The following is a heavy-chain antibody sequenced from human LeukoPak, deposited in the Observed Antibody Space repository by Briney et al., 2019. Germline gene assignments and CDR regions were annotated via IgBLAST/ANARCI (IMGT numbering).Heavy chain of an antibody. J-gene: IGHJ6*02. V-gene: IGHV1-46*01. CDR3: ARDEILLAVAGTDYYYGMDV. Sequence: ASVKVSCKASGYTFTSYYMHWVRQAPGQGLEWMGIINPSGGSTSYAQKFQGRVTMTRDTSTSTVYMELSSLRSEDTAVYCCARDEILLAVAGTDYYYGMDVWGQGTTVTVSS. CDR2: INPSGGST. D-gene: IGHD6-19*01. CDR1: GYTFTSYY.